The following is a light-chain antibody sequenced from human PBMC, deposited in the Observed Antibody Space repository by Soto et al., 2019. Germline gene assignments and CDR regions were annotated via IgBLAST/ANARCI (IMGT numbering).Light chain of an antibody. CDR1: QSISSW. CDR2: DAF. Sequence: DIQMTQSPSSLSASVGDRVTITCRSSQSISSWLAWYQQQPGKAPKLLIFDAFSLESGVPSRFSGSRSGTEFTPTISSLQPDDYATYYCQQYNSYSPLTFGGGTKLEIK. CDR3: QQYNSYSPLT. V-gene: IGKV1-5*01. J-gene: IGKJ4*01.